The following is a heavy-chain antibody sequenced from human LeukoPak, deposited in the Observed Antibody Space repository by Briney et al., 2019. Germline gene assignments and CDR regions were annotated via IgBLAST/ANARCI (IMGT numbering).Heavy chain of an antibody. CDR3: ARALTFYYSDAFDI. D-gene: IGHD2/OR15-2a*01. CDR2: ISSNGGST. CDR1: GFTFSSYA. V-gene: IGHV3-64*01. Sequence: GGSLRLSCAASGFTFSSYAMHWVRRAPGKGLEYVSTISSNGGSTYYANSVKGRFTIPRDNSKNTLYLQMGSLRAEDMAVYYCARALTFYYSDAFDIWGQGTMVTVSS. J-gene: IGHJ3*02.